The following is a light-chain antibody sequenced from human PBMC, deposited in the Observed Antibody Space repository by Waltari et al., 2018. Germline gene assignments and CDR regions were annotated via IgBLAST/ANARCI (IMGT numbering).Light chain of an antibody. J-gene: IGLJ2*01. Sequence: QSALTQPASVSGSPGQSITISCTGTSSDLGNYKRGSWYQQHPGKAPKLMIYAVSKRPSGVSDRFSGSKSGDMASLTISGLQPEDEAEYFCSSYAGSSKGVFGGGTKVTVL. CDR2: AVS. CDR1: SSDLGNYKR. V-gene: IGLV2-23*02. CDR3: SSYAGSSKGV.